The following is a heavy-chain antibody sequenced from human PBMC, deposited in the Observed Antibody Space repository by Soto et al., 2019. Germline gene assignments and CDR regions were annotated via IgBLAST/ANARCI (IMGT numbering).Heavy chain of an antibody. V-gene: IGHV4-59*01. D-gene: IGHD2-2*01. CDR1: GGSISSYY. Sequence: QVQLQESGPGLVKPSQTLSLTCTVSGGSISSYYWSWIRQPPGKGLEWIGYIYYSGSTNYNPSLNSRLTISVDTSKNQFSLKLSSVTAADTAVYYCARDGGGYAVEFDSWGQGTLVTVSS. CDR2: IYYSGST. J-gene: IGHJ4*02. CDR3: ARDGGGYAVEFDS.